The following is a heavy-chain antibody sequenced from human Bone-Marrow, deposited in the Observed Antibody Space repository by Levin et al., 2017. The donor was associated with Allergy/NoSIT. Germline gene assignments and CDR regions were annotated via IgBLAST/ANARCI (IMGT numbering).Heavy chain of an antibody. V-gene: IGHV3-30-3*01. D-gene: IGHD6-6*01. CDR1: GFTFSSYA. CDR3: ARDQSQYSSSWVPDY. CDR2: ISYDGSNK. Sequence: GGSLRLSCAASGFTFSSYAMHWVRQAPGKGLEWVAVISYDGSNKYYADSVKGRFTISRDNSKNTLYLQMNSLRAEDTAVYYCARDQSQYSSSWVPDYWGQGTLVTVSS. J-gene: IGHJ4*02.